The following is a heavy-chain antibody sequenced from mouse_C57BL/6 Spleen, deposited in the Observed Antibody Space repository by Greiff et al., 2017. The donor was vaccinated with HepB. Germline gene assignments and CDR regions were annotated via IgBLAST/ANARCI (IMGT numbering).Heavy chain of an antibody. CDR2: ISYDGSN. J-gene: IGHJ3*01. D-gene: IGHD2-4*01. V-gene: IGHV3-6*01. CDR3: AREDDYGFAY. CDR1: GYSITSGYY. Sequence: ESGPGLVKPSQSLSLTCSVTGYSITSGYYWNWIRQFPGNKLEWMGYISYDGSNNYNPSLKNRISITRDTSKNQFFLKLNSVTTEDTATYYCAREDDYGFAYWGQGTLVTVSA.